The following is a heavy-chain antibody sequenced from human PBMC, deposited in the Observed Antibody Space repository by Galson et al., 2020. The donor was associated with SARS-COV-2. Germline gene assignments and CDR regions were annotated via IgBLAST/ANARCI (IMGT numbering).Heavy chain of an antibody. J-gene: IGHJ3*02. D-gene: IGHD6-13*01. CDR3: ARSPPYSSDWWNAFDI. CDR2: IYYRGST. V-gene: IGHV4-59*08. CDR1: GGSITNYY. Sequence: SETLSLTCTVSGGSITNYYWSWIRQPPGKGLEWIGYIYYRGSTNFNPSLKSRVIISVDTSKNQFSLKLTSVTAADTAVYYCARSPPYSSDWWNAFDIWGQGTMVTVSS.